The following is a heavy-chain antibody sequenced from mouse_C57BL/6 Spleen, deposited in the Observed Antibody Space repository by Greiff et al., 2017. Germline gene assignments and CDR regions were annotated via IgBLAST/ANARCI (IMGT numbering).Heavy chain of an antibody. CDR3: ARVLSMDY. CDR2: IDPSDSYT. J-gene: IGHJ4*01. D-gene: IGHD2-14*01. CDR1: GYTFTSYW. V-gene: IGHV1-59*01. Sequence: QVQLKQPGAELVRPGTSVTLSCKASGYTFTSYWMHWVKQRPGQGLEWIGVIDPSDSYTNYNQKFKGKATLTVDTSSSTAYMQLSSLTSEDSAVYYCARVLSMDYWGQGTSVTVSS.